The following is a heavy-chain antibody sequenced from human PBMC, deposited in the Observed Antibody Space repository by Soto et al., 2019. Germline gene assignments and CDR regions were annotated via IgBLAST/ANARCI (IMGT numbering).Heavy chain of an antibody. CDR3: ARVWGCAFDF. J-gene: IGHJ3*01. D-gene: IGHD7-27*01. CDR1: GGSISRYY. Sequence: SETLSLTCTVSGGSISRYYWSWIRQPPGKVLEWIVYIYYSGSTNYNPSLNSRVTISVDTSKNQFSLKLSSVTSADTAVYYCARVWGCAFDFWGQGTMVT. CDR2: IYYSGST. V-gene: IGHV4-59*01.